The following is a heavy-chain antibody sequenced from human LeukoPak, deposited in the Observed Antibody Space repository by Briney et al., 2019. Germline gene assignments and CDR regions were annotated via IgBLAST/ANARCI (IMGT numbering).Heavy chain of an antibody. CDR3: ASTKRRDGYNYCDY. J-gene: IGHJ4*02. CDR2: IYYSGST. D-gene: IGHD5-24*01. Sequence: SETLSLTCTVSGGSISSYYWSWIRQPPGKGLEWIGYIYYSGSTNYNPSLKSRVTISVDTSKNQFSLKLSSVTAADTAVYYCASTKRRDGYNYCDYWGEGTLVTVSS. V-gene: IGHV4-59*08. CDR1: GGSISSYY.